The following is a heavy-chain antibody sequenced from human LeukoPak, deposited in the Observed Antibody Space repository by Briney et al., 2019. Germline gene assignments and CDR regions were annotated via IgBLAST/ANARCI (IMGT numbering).Heavy chain of an antibody. V-gene: IGHV3-33*01. J-gene: IGHJ3*02. D-gene: IGHD4-17*01. CDR1: GFTFSSYG. Sequence: HGRSLRLSCAASGFTFSSYGIHWVRQAPGKGLEWVAVIWYDGSKKYYADSVKGQFTISRDNSKNTLYLQMNSLRVEDTAVYYCARDASDYLTTVTTLRHDAFDIWGQGTMVTVSS. CDR3: ARDASDYLTTVTTLRHDAFDI. CDR2: IWYDGSKK.